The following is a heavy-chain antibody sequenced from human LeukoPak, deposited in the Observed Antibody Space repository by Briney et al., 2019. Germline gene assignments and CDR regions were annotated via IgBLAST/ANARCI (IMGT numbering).Heavy chain of an antibody. V-gene: IGHV4-59*01. Sequence: KPSETLSLTCTVSGGSIRSYYWSWIRQPPGKGLEWIGYLYDSGSTNYNPSLKSRVTISVDTSKNQFSLKLRSVTAADTAVYYCAKSGYSKAFDIWGQGTMVTVSS. CDR2: LYDSGST. J-gene: IGHJ3*02. CDR3: AKSGYSKAFDI. D-gene: IGHD5-12*01. CDR1: GGSIRSYY.